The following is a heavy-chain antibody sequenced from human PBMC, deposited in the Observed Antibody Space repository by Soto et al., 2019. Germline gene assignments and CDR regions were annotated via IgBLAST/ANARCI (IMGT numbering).Heavy chain of an antibody. D-gene: IGHD3-3*02. CDR2: ISAYNGNT. CDR1: GYTFTSSY. V-gene: IGHV1-18*01. J-gene: IGHJ1*01. CDR3: ARGGGGSYLSYLEH. Sequence: QLVQSGAEVKKPGASVNVSCKASGYTFTSSYISWVRQAPGQGLEWMGWISAYNGNTNYAQKFEGRVSMTTDTSTATAYMELRSLRSDDTAIYDCARGGGGSYLSYLEHWGQCTLVTVSS.